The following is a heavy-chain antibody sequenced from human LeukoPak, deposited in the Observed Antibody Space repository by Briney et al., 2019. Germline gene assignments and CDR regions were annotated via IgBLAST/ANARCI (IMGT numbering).Heavy chain of an antibody. D-gene: IGHD3-10*01. CDR2: ISGSGGST. J-gene: IGHJ3*02. V-gene: IGHV3-23*01. Sequence: GGSLRLSCAASGFTFSSYAMSWVRQAPGKGLEWVSAISGSGGSTYYADSVKGRFTISRDNSKNTLYLQMNSLRAEDTALYYCAKVITMVRGVPDAFDIWGQGTMVTVSS. CDR1: GFTFSSYA. CDR3: AKVITMVRGVPDAFDI.